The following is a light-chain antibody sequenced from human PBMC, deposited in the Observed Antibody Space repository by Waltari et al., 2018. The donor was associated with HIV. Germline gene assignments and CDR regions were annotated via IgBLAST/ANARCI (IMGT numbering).Light chain of an antibody. V-gene: IGLV2-14*03. Sequence: QSALSQPASVSASPGQSVAISCSGSASDIGRYNYVSWYQQHPDKTPRLILFDVNNRPSGISDRFSASKSVTTASLTISTVETDDEADYYCASYTVNSTGVFGSGTKLTVL. CDR2: DVN. J-gene: IGLJ1*01. CDR3: ASYTVNSTGV. CDR1: ASDIGRYNY.